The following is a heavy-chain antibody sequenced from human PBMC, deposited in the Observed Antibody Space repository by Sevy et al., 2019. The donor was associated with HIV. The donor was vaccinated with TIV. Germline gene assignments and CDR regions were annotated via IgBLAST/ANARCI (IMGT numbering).Heavy chain of an antibody. J-gene: IGHJ6*02. CDR2: ISGSGGST. V-gene: IGHV3-23*01. CDR3: AKDLKAVDYYYYGMDV. Sequence: GGSLRLSCAASGFTFSSYAMSWVRQAPGKGLEWVSAISGSGGSTYYADSVKGRFTISRDNSKNTLYLQMNSLRAEETAVYYCAKDLKAVDYYYYGMDVWGQGTTVTVSS. CDR1: GFTFSSYA.